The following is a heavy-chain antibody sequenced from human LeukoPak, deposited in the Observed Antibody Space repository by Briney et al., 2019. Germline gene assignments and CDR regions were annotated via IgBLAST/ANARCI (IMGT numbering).Heavy chain of an antibody. CDR3: AVRGSIDY. D-gene: IGHD3-10*01. J-gene: IGHJ4*02. CDR1: GFTFSSYE. Sequence: GGSLRLSCAASGFTFSSYETNWVRQAPGKGLEWVAVISYDGSNKYYADSVKGRFTISRDNSKNTLYLQMNSLRAEDTAVYYCAVRGSIDYWGQGTLVTVSS. CDR2: ISYDGSNK. V-gene: IGHV3-30*03.